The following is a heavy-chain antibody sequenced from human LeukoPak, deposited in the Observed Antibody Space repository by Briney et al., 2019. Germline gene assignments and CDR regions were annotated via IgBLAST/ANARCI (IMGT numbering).Heavy chain of an antibody. Sequence: PSETLSLTCSVSGGSITSGRYYWTWIRQYPEKGLEWIGYSYYSRSTHFNPSLKSRAAISLDKTKNQFSLNLTSATAAATAVYYSARATYDLLTGYYLDSWGQGTLVTVSS. CDR1: GGSITSGRYY. CDR3: ARATYDLLTGYYLDS. V-gene: IGHV4-31*03. J-gene: IGHJ4*02. CDR2: SYYSRST. D-gene: IGHD3-9*01.